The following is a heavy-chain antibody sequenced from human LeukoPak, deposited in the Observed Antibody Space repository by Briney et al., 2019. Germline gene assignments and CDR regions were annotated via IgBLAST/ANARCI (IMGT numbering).Heavy chain of an antibody. J-gene: IGHJ4*02. V-gene: IGHV4-34*01. Sequence: SETLSLTCAVYGGSFSGYYWSWIRQPPGKGLEWIGEINHSGSTNYNPSLKSRVTISVDTSKNQFSLKLSSVTAADTAVYYCARATGLRYFDCWGQGTLVTVSS. CDR3: ARATGLRYFDC. CDR1: GGSFSGYY. CDR2: INHSGST. D-gene: IGHD5-12*01.